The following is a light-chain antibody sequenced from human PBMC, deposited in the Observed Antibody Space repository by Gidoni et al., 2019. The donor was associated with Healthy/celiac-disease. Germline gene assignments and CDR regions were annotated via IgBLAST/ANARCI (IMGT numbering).Light chain of an antibody. CDR2: EVS. CDR3: SSYTSSSTHGV. Sequence: HSAPTPPASVSRSPRPSITISCTGTSSDVGGYNYVSWYQQHPGKAPKLMIYEVSNRPSGVSNRFSGSKSGNTASLTITGLQAEDEADYYCSSYTSSSTHGVFGGGTKLTVL. J-gene: IGLJ2*01. CDR1: SSDVGGYNY. V-gene: IGLV2-14*01.